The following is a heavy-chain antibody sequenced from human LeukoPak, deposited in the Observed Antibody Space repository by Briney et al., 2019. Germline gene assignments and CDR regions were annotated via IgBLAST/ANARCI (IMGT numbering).Heavy chain of an antibody. Sequence: GGSLRLSCAASGFTFDDYAMHWVRQAPGKGLEWVSGISWNSGSIGYADSVKGRFTISRDNAKNSLYLQMNSLRAEDMALYYCAKGGGSSGWGPFDYWGQGTLVTVSS. V-gene: IGHV3-9*03. D-gene: IGHD3-22*01. CDR3: AKGGGSSGWGPFDY. CDR2: ISWNSGSI. CDR1: GFTFDDYA. J-gene: IGHJ4*02.